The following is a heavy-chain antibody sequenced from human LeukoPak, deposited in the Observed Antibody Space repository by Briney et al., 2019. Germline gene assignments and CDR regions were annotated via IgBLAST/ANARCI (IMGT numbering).Heavy chain of an antibody. V-gene: IGHV3-48*02. D-gene: IGHD5-12*01. CDR1: GFTFSSYS. CDR3: ARGSGPVWLGQQDDAFDI. Sequence: GGSLRLSCAASGFTFSSYSMNWVRQAPGKGLEWVSYISSSSSTIYYADSVKGRFTISRDNAKNSLYLQMNSLRDEDTAVYYCARGSGPVWLGQQDDAFDIWGQGTMVTVSS. CDR2: ISSSSSTI. J-gene: IGHJ3*02.